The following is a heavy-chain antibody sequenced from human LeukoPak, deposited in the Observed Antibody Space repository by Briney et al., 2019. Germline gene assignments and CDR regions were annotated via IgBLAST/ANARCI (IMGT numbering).Heavy chain of an antibody. CDR2: IIPILGTA. J-gene: IGHJ4*02. CDR3: ARAHDVDTAMTDY. D-gene: IGHD5-18*01. V-gene: IGHV1-69*13. Sequence: SVKVSCKASGGTFSSYAISWVRQAPGQGLEWMGGIIPILGTANYAQKFQGRVTITADESTSTAYMELSSLRSEDTAVYYCARAHDVDTAMTDYWGQGTLVTVSS. CDR1: GGTFSSYA.